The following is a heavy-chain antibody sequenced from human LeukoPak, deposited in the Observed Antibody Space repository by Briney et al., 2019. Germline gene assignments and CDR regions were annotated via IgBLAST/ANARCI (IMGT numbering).Heavy chain of an antibody. V-gene: IGHV3-30-3*01. J-gene: IGHJ4*02. D-gene: IGHD6-19*01. CDR1: AFTFSSYP. CDR3: ARAFYNSGTGVPIYY. Sequence: GGSLRLSCAASAFTFSSYPMHWVRQAPGKGLEWVAVISYDGSNKYYADSVKGRFTISRDNSKNTLYLQMNSLGTEDTAVYYCARAFYNSGTGVPIYYWGQGTLVTVSS. CDR2: ISYDGSNK.